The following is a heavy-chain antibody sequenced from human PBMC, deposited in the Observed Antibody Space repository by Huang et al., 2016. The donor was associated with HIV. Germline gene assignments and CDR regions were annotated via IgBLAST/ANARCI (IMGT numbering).Heavy chain of an antibody. D-gene: IGHD6-19*01. V-gene: IGHV4-39*01. CDR1: GGSMSSSSYY. J-gene: IGHJ4*02. CDR2: SYYSGTT. CDR3: ARHDRQQWLCY. Sequence: QLQLQESGPGLVKPSETLSLTCTVSGGSMSSSSYYWGWIRQPPGKGLEWIGSSYYSGTTYDHPSLKSRVSTSVDTSKIQFSLKLSSVTASDTAVYYCARHDRQQWLCYWGQGTLVTVSS.